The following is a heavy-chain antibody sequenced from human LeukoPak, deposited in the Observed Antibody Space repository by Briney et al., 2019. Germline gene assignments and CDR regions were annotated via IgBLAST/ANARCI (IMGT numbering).Heavy chain of an antibody. J-gene: IGHJ6*03. CDR1: GFTFTIHN. CDR2: ISSSGNTI. Sequence: GGSLRLSCAASGFTFTIHNMHWVRQAPGKGLEWVSYISSSGNTIYYADPVKGRFTISRDSAKSSLHLQMNSLRVEDTGVYYCAREESWSTYYNFMDVWGRGTTVTVSS. D-gene: IGHD6-13*01. CDR3: AREESWSTYYNFMDV. V-gene: IGHV3-48*04.